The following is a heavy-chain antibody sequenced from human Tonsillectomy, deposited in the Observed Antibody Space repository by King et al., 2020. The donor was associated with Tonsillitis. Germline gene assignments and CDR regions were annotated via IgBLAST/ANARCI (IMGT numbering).Heavy chain of an antibody. CDR1: GYTFTSYG. CDR2: ISAYNGNT. CDR3: ARDVLDDYYYYGMDV. V-gene: IGHV1-18*01. Sequence: QLVQSGAEVKKPGASVKVSCKASGYTFTSYGISWVRQAPGQGLEWMGWISAYNGNTNYAQKLQGRVTMTTDTSTSTAYMELRSLRSHDTAVYYCARDVLDDYYYYGMDVWGQGTTVTVSS. D-gene: IGHD3-3*01. J-gene: IGHJ6*02.